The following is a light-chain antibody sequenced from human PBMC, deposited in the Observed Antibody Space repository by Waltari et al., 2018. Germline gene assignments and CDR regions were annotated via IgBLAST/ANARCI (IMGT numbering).Light chain of an antibody. Sequence: EIVLTQSPGTLSLSPGERATLSRRASQSVSSSYLAWYQQKPGPAPRLLIYGASSRATGIPDRFSGSGSGTDFTLTISRLEPEDFAVYYCQQYGSSPPYTFGQGTKLEIK. J-gene: IGKJ2*01. CDR3: QQYGSSPPYT. CDR1: QSVSSSY. CDR2: GAS. V-gene: IGKV3-20*01.